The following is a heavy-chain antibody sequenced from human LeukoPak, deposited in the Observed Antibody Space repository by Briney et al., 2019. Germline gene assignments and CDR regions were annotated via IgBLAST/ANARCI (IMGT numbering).Heavy chain of an antibody. J-gene: IGHJ6*03. CDR3: ARMGVAGYYYMDV. Sequence: SETLSLTSTLSARSIISGCYYWGWIRQPGGKGLEWIGRIYTSGSTNYNPSLKSRVTISVDTSKNQFSLKLSSVTAADTAVYYCARMGVAGYYYMDVCGKGTTVTVSS. CDR1: ARSIISGCYY. CDR2: IYTSGST. V-gene: IGHV4-61*02. D-gene: IGHD6-19*01.